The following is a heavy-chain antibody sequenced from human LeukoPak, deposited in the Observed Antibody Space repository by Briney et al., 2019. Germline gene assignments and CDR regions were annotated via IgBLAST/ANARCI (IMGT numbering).Heavy chain of an antibody. V-gene: IGHV3-33*08. D-gene: IGHD1-26*01. Sequence: GGSLRLSCAGSGFIFGGYTMHWVRQAPGKGLEWVAVIWYDGSNKYYADSVKGRFTISRDNSKNTLYLQMNSLRAEDTAVYYCARGWEGTYDYWGQGTLVTVSS. CDR3: ARGWEGTYDY. CDR2: IWYDGSNK. CDR1: GFIFGGYT. J-gene: IGHJ4*02.